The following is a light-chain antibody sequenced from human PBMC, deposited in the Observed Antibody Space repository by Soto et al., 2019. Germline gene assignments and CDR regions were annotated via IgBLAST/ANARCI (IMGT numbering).Light chain of an antibody. V-gene: IGLV2-14*03. Sequence: QSALTQPASVSGSPGQSVTISCTGTSSDVGGYHYVSWYQQHPDKAPKLMIYDVSNRPSVVSDRFSGSKSGNTASLTISGLQAEDEADYYCSSYTTRVSYIFGTGTKVTVL. CDR1: SSDVGGYHY. CDR3: SSYTTRVSYI. CDR2: DVS. J-gene: IGLJ1*01.